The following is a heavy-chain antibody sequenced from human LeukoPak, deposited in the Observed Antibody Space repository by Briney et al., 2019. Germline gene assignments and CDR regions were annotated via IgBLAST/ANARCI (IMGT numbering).Heavy chain of an antibody. J-gene: IGHJ4*02. CDR2: ISAYNGNT. Sequence: GASVKVSCKASGYTFTSYGISWVRQAPGQGLEWMGWISAYNGNTNYAQKLQGRVTMTRDTSISTMYMELSRLRSDDTAVYYCARDLGISGWYAPPLGYFDYWGQGTLVTVSS. D-gene: IGHD6-19*01. V-gene: IGHV1-18*01. CDR3: ARDLGISGWYAPPLGYFDY. CDR1: GYTFTSYG.